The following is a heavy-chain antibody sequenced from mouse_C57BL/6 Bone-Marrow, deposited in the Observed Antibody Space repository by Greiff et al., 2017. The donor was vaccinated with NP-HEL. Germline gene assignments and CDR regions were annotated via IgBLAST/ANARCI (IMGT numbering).Heavy chain of an antibody. CDR1: GFNIKNTY. D-gene: IGHD2-1*01. CDR3: ARGENYGKGEYFDV. J-gene: IGHJ1*03. V-gene: IGHV14-3*01. Sequence: EVKLVESVAELVRPGASVKLSCTASGFNIKNTYMHWVKQRPEQGLEWIGRIDPANGNTKYAPKFQGKATITADTSSNTAYLQLSSLTSEDTAIYYCARGENYGKGEYFDVWGTGTTVTVSS. CDR2: IDPANGNT.